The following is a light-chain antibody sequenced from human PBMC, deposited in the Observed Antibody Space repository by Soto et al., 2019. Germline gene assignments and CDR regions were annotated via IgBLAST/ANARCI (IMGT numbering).Light chain of an antibody. J-gene: IGKJ1*01. CDR3: QQTYSTPWT. CDR2: AAS. CDR1: QSITSH. Sequence: DIQMTQSPSSLSASVGDRITITCRASQSITSHLNWYQQKPGKAPKLLIYAASSLQSGVPSRFSGSGSGTDFTLTISSLQPADFGTYYCQQTYSTPWTFGQGTKVAVK. V-gene: IGKV1-39*01.